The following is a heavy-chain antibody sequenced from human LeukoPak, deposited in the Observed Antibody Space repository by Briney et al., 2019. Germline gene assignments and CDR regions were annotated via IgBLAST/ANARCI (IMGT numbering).Heavy chain of an antibody. J-gene: IGHJ4*02. V-gene: IGHV3-48*03. CDR2: ISRSGIAM. Sequence: PAGSLRLSCAASGFTFRGYEMNWVRQAPGMGLEWISYISRSGIAMYYADSVKGRFTISRDNAKNSLYLHMNSLRAEDTAVYYCTRDRPSGNITMIRGVTLDHWGQGTLVTVSS. D-gene: IGHD3-10*01. CDR3: TRDRPSGNITMIRGVTLDH. CDR1: GFTFRGYE.